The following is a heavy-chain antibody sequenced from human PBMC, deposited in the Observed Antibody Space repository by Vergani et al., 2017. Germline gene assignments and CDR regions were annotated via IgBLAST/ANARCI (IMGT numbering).Heavy chain of an antibody. CDR3: TRSEXSGTTCYGHYFDL. J-gene: IGHJ4*01. Sequence: VELLESGGGLAQPGGSLRVSCSASGFRVTTYYMSWVRQAPGKGLEWVSVIKSDGRTSYAESVRGRFTISRDTSRNAVYLQMNILRVEDTGVYYCTRSEXSGTTCYGHYFDLWGHGILVTVSS. D-gene: IGHD2/OR15-2a*01. CDR2: IKSDGRT. V-gene: IGHV3-66*02. CDR1: GFRVTTYY.